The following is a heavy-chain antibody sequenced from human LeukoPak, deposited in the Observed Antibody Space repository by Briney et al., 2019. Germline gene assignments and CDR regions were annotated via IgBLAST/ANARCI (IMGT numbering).Heavy chain of an antibody. V-gene: IGHV4-30-4*01. J-gene: IGHJ2*01. Sequence: SETLSLTCTVSGGSISSGDYYWSWIRQPPGKGLEWIGYIYYSGSTYYNPSLKSRVTISVDTSKNQFSLKLSSVTAADTAVYYCARDVSRLRYFDLWGRGTLVTVSS. CDR2: IYYSGST. CDR1: GGSISSGDYY. D-gene: IGHD2-8*01. CDR3: ARDVSRLRYFDL.